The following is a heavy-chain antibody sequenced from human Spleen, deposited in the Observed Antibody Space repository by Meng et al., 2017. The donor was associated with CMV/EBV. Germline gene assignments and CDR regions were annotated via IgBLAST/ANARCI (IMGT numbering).Heavy chain of an antibody. D-gene: IGHD4-11*01. CDR3: ARRGYNNYPTDY. J-gene: IGHJ4*02. V-gene: IGHV5-51*01. Sequence: CQGSGDSFNNYWIAWVRQMPGKGLEWMGIIYPGDSDTRYSPSFQGQVTISADKSVTTAYLQWNSLKASDTAMYYCARRGYNNYPTDYWGQGTLVTVSS. CDR2: IYPGDSDT. CDR1: GDSFNNYW.